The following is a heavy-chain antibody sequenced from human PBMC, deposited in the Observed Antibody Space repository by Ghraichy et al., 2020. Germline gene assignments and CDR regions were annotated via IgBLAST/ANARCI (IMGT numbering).Heavy chain of an antibody. CDR2: ITWNCGVK. CDR3: ARDGPSAYSGDISN. Sequence: GGSLRLSCAASGFTFDNYAMHWVRQRPGTGLGWDSGITWNCGVKGYADSVKGRFIISRDNAKSSLHLQMNSLRVEDTAMYYCARDGPSAYSGDISNWVQGSLVT. J-gene: IGHJ4*02. CDR1: GFTFDNYA. V-gene: IGHV3-9*01. D-gene: IGHD5-12*01.